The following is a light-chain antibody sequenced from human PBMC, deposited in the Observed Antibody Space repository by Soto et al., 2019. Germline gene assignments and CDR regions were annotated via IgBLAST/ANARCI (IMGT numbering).Light chain of an antibody. CDR2: WAS. Sequence: DIVMTQSPDSLAVSLGERATINCKSSQTVLYSSNNKNYLAWYQQKPGQPPKLLIYWASTRESGVPDRFTGSGSGTDFTLTISSLQAEDVAVYYCQHYYTAPPTFGHGTRLEIK. J-gene: IGKJ5*01. CDR1: QTVLYSSNNKNY. CDR3: QHYYTAPPT. V-gene: IGKV4-1*01.